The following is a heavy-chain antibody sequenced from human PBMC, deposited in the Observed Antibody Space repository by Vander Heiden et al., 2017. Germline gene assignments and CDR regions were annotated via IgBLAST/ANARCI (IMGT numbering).Heavy chain of an antibody. Sequence: EVQLLESGGGLVQPGGSLRLSCAASGFTFSSYAMSWVRQAPGKGLEWVSAISGSGGRTYYADAVKGRFTISRDNSKNTLYLQMKRMRAEETAVYYCAKEGRDLLRGYFDIWGQGTMVTVSS. CDR1: GFTFSSYA. CDR2: ISGSGGRT. D-gene: IGHD5-12*01. V-gene: IGHV3-23*01. CDR3: AKEGRDLLRGYFDI. J-gene: IGHJ3*02.